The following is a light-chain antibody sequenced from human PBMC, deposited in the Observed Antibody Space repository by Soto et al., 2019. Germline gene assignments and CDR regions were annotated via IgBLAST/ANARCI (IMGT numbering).Light chain of an antibody. V-gene: IGKV1-27*01. CDR1: QGISTY. CDR3: QNYNGAPWT. J-gene: IGKJ1*01. CDR2: AAS. Sequence: DIQMTQSPSSLSASVGDRVTITCRASQGISTYLVWYQQKPGTVPKLLIFAASTLYAGVPSRFSGSGSGTDFTLTISSLQPEDVATYYCQNYNGAPWTCGQGTKVEIK.